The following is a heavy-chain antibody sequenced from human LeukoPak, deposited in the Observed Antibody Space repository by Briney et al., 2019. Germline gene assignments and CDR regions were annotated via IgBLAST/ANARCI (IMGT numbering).Heavy chain of an antibody. CDR3: AKGKPRGYFDY. Sequence: GGSLRLSCSASGFTFSSYAMSWVPQAPAKGLEWVSAFSGSGGSTYYADSVKGRFTISRDNSKHTLYLQMNSLRAEDRAVYYCAKGKPRGYFDYWGQGTLATVSS. J-gene: IGHJ4*02. CDR1: GFTFSSYA. D-gene: IGHD3-10*01. V-gene: IGHV3-23*01. CDR2: FSGSGGST.